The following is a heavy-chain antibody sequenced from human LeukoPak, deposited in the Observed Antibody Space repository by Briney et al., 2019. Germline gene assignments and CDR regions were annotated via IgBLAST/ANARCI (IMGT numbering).Heavy chain of an antibody. V-gene: IGHV4-59*01. D-gene: IGHD1-14*01. J-gene: IGHJ4*02. CDR2: VYYSGST. CDR1: GGSISSYY. Sequence: SETLSLTCTVSGGSISSYYWSWIRQPPGKGLEWIGYVYYSGSTNYNPSLKSRVTISVDTSKNQFSLKLTSVTAADTAVYYCARRQPLTTALDYWGQGTLVTVSS. CDR3: ARRQPLTTALDY.